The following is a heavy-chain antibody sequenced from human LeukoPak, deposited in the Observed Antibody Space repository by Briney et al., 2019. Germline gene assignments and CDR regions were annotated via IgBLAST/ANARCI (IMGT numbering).Heavy chain of an antibody. CDR1: GFSLSTSGVG. CDR2: IYWNDDK. Sequence: ESGPTLVKPTQTLTLTCTFSGFSLSTSGVGVGWIRQPPGKALEWLALIYWNDDKRYSPSLESRLTITKDTSKNQVVLTMTNMDPVDTATYYCEHRRYYGSGSYQFDNWGQGTLGTVSS. V-gene: IGHV2-5*01. D-gene: IGHD3-10*01. J-gene: IGHJ4*02. CDR3: EHRRYYGSGSYQFDN.